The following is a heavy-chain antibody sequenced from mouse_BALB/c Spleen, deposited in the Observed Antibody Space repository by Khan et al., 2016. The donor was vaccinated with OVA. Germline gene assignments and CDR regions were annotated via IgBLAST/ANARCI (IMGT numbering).Heavy chain of an antibody. J-gene: IGHJ3*01. D-gene: IGHD2-2*01. CDR3: AIIFYGYDWFAY. V-gene: IGHV2-3*01. CDR1: ESSSTSYG. CDR2: IWSDGNT. Sequence: QVQLKESGPGLVAPSQSLSITCTVSESSSTSYGVSWARQTPGKGLEWLGVIWSDGNTNYHSSLKSRLTITKDNSKSQVLLKLNSLQTDDTATYYCAIIFYGYDWFAYWGQGTLVTVSA.